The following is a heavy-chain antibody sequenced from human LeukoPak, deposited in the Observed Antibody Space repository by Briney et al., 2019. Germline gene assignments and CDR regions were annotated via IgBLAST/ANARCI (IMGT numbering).Heavy chain of an antibody. J-gene: IGHJ4*02. CDR2: IIPIFGTA. CDR1: GGTFISYA. D-gene: IGHD5-12*01. Sequence: SVKVSCKASGGTFISYAISWVRQAPGQGLEWMGGIIPIFGTANYAQKFQGRVTITADESTSTAYIELSSLRSEDTAVYYCARDRTPDSGYDPYFDYWGQGTLVTVSS. CDR3: ARDRTPDSGYDPYFDY. V-gene: IGHV1-69*01.